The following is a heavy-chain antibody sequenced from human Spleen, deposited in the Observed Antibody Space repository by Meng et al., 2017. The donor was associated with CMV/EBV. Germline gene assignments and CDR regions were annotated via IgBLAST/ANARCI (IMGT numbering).Heavy chain of an antibody. CDR3: AKDPRGQLVLYYYYGMDV. CDR2: IRYDGSNK. Sequence: GESLKISCAASGFTFSSYGMHWVRQAPGKGLEWVAFIRYDGSNKYYTDSVKGRFAISRDNSKNTLYLQMNSLRAEDTAVYYCAKDPRGQLVLYYYYGMDVWGQGTTVTVSS. CDR1: GFTFSSYG. D-gene: IGHD6-6*01. V-gene: IGHV3-30*02. J-gene: IGHJ6*02.